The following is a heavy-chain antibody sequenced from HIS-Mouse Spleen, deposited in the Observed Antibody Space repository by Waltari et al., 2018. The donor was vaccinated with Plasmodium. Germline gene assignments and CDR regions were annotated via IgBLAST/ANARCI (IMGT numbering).Heavy chain of an antibody. Sequence: EVQLVESGGGLVQPGGSLRLSCAASGFTFSSYSMNWVRQAPGKGLGCVSYISSSSSTIYYADSVKGRFTYSRDNAKNSLYLPMNSRRAEDTAVYYCARVNSGSYYWFDPWGQGTLVTVSS. D-gene: IGHD1-26*01. V-gene: IGHV3-48*01. CDR1: GFTFSSYS. J-gene: IGHJ5*02. CDR2: ISSSSSTI. CDR3: ARVNSGSYYWFDP.